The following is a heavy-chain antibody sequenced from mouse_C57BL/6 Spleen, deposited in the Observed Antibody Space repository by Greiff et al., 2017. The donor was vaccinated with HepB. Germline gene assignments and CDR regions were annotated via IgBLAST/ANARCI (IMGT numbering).Heavy chain of an antibody. J-gene: IGHJ4*01. D-gene: IGHD1-1*01. V-gene: IGHV1-52*01. CDR1: GYTFTSYW. CDR3: ARSTYYGSSSAMDY. Sequence: QVQLQQPGAELVRPGSSVKLSCKASGYTFTSYWMHWVKQRPIQGLEWIGNIDPSDSETHYNQKFKDKATLTVDKSSSTAYMQLSSLTSEDSAVYYCARSTYYGSSSAMDYWGQGTSVTVSS. CDR2: IDPSDSET.